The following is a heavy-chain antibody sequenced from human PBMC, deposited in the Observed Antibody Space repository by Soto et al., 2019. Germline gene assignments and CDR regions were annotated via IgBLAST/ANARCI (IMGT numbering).Heavy chain of an antibody. J-gene: IGHJ6*02. CDR2: ILYDGRNK. D-gene: IGHD2-2*01. Sequence: QVQLVESGGGVVQPGRSLRLSCAASGFTFSSYGMHWVRQAPGKGLEWVAVILYDGRNKYYADSVKGRFTISRDNSKNTLYLQMNSLRAEDTAVYYCAKDPGLPYCSSTSCYSYYYYGMDVWGQGTTVTVSS. V-gene: IGHV3-30*18. CDR3: AKDPGLPYCSSTSCYSYYYYGMDV. CDR1: GFTFSSYG.